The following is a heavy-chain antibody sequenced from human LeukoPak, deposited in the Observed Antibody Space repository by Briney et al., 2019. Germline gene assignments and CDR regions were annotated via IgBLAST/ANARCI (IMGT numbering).Heavy chain of an antibody. D-gene: IGHD5-12*01. Sequence: SETLSLTCTVSGGSIRNYHWSWIRQPAGKGLEWIGRIYSSGSTNYNPSLKSRVTMSVDTSKNQFSLKLSSVTAADTAVYYCARGVATIHTITNYYYYNIDVWGQGTTVTVSS. CDR2: IYSSGST. CDR3: ARGVATIHTITNYYYYNIDV. V-gene: IGHV4-4*07. CDR1: GGSIRNYH. J-gene: IGHJ6*02.